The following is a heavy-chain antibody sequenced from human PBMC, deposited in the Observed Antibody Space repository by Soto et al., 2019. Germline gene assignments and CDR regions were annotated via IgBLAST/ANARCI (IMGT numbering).Heavy chain of an antibody. CDR3: ATLVGYCISTSCYVH. CDR2: SDPEDGET. CDR1: GYTFTSYY. J-gene: IGHJ4*02. Sequence: ASVKVSCKASGYTFTSYYMHWVRQAPGKGLEWMGGSDPEDGETIYAQKFQGRVTMTEDTSTDTAYMELSSLRSEDTAVYYCATLVGYCISTSCYVHWGQGTLVTVSS. V-gene: IGHV1-24*01. D-gene: IGHD2-2*03.